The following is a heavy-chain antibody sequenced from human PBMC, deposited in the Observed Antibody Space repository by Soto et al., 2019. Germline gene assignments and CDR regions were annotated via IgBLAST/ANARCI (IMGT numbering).Heavy chain of an antibody. J-gene: IGHJ3*02. V-gene: IGHV3-23*01. CDR1: GFIFSKYA. CDR3: AHPRGYGVFDAVDI. D-gene: IGHD4-17*01. CDR2: ITSSGDTT. Sequence: SLRLSCAASGFIFSKYAMNWVRQAPGKGLEWVSAITSSGDTTDYAESVRGRFTISRDNSINALYLHMRSLRPEDTAVYYCAHPRGYGVFDAVDIWGQGTMVTVSS.